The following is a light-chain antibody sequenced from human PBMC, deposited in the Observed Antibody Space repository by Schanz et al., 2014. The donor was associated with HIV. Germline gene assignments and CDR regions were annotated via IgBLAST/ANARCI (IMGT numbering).Light chain of an antibody. CDR2: KAS. Sequence: DVQMTQSPSTLSASVGDRLTITCRASQSIGSWLAWYQQKPGKPPKVLIYKASTLESGVPSRFSGSGSGTDFTLTISSLQPDDFATYYCQHYNSYPWTFGQGTKVEI. CDR3: QHYNSYPWT. CDR1: QSIGSW. J-gene: IGKJ1*01. V-gene: IGKV1-5*03.